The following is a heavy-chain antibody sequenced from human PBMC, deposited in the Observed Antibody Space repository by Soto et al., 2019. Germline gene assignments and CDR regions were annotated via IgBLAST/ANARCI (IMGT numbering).Heavy chain of an antibody. CDR1: GGSISSGDYY. CDR2: IYYSGST. CDR3: AGIQLGSYGKWEFDY. D-gene: IGHD3-16*01. J-gene: IGHJ4*02. V-gene: IGHV4-30-4*01. Sequence: QVQLQESGPGLVKPSQTLSLTCTVSGGSISSGDYYWSWIRQPPGKGLEWIGYIYYSGSTYYNPSLKSRVTMSVDTSKNQFSLKLRSVTAADTAVYYCAGIQLGSYGKWEFDYWGQGTLVTVSS.